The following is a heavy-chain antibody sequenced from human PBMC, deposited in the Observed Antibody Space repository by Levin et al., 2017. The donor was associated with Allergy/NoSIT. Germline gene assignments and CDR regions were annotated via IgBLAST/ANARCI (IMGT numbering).Heavy chain of an antibody. Sequence: GGSLRLSCAASGFSFSDSSMNWVRQTPGKGLEWISSISGNSYYIYYADSVKGRFTISRDNVKNSLYLQMDSLRAEDTAVYVFTRRGVFTYGYDYWGQGTLLTVSS. J-gene: IGHJ4*02. CDR2: ISGNSYYI. CDR1: GFSFSDSS. D-gene: IGHD5-24*01. CDR3: TRRGVFTYGYDY. V-gene: IGHV3-21*01.